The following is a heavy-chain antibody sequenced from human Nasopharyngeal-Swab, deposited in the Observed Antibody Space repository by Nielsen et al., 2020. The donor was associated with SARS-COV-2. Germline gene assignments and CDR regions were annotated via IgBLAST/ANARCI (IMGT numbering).Heavy chain of an antibody. CDR3: TTDFYFDY. V-gene: IGHV3-73*01. CDR2: IGDKDHNYAT. Sequence: GASLKISCAASGFIISASAIHWVRQASGKGLEWGGRIGDKDHNYATTYGASVQGRFTISRDDSKNTAFLQMDSLKTEDTALYYCTTDFYFDYWGQGTLVTVSS. J-gene: IGHJ4*02. CDR1: GFIISASA.